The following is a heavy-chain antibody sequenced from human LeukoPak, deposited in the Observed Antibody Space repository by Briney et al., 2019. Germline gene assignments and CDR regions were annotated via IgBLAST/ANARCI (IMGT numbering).Heavy chain of an antibody. D-gene: IGHD3-10*01. CDR1: GYTFTGYY. J-gene: IGHJ4*02. Sequence: ASVKVSCKASGYTFTGYYMHWVRQAPGQGLAWMGWINPNSGGTNYAQKFQGRVTMTRDTSISTAYMELSRLRSDDTAVYYCARTLWFGELSLCYWGQGTLVTVSS. CDR3: ARTLWFGELSLCY. CDR2: INPNSGGT. V-gene: IGHV1-2*02.